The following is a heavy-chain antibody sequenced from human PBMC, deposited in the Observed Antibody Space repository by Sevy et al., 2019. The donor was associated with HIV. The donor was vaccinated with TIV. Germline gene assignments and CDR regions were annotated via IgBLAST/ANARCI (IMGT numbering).Heavy chain of an antibody. V-gene: IGHV3-11*06. J-gene: IGHJ6*02. CDR2: ISSSSSYT. CDR3: ARVSGYDFWSGKYYYYYGMDV. Sequence: GGSLRLSCAASGFTFSDYYMSWIRQAPGKGLEWVSYISSSSSYTNYADSVKGRFTIPRDNAKNSLYLQMNSLRAEDTAVYYCARVSGYDFWSGKYYYYYGMDVWGQGTTVTVSS. CDR1: GFTFSDYY. D-gene: IGHD3-3*01.